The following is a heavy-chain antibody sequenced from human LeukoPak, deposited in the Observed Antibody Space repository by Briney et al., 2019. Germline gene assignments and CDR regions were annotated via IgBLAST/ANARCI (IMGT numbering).Heavy chain of an antibody. CDR3: ARGYYYDSSGLDAFDI. CDR2: IYSGGST. CDR1: GFTVSSNY. V-gene: IGHV3-66*02. D-gene: IGHD3-22*01. J-gene: IGHJ3*02. Sequence: PGGSLRLSCAASGFTVSSNYMSGVRQAPGKGLEWVSVIYSGGSTYYADSVKGRFTISRDNSKNTLYLQMNSLRAEDTAVYYCARGYYYDSSGLDAFDIWGQGTMVTVSS.